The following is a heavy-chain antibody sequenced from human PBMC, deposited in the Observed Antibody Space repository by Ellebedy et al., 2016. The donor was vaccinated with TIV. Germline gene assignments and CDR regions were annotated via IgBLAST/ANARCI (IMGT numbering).Heavy chain of an antibody. CDR2: ITNTGSHI. V-gene: IGHV3-11*01. Sequence: PGGSLRLSCAASGFIFGDYYMSWVRQAPGKGLEWVSYITNTGSHIYYADSVKGRFTVARDDAKNSVFLQMNSLRAEDTAVYYCGRAREPGYFAYYYYGMDVWGQGTTVTVSS. CDR1: GFIFGDYY. J-gene: IGHJ6*02. D-gene: IGHD3-9*01. CDR3: GRAREPGYFAYYYYGMDV.